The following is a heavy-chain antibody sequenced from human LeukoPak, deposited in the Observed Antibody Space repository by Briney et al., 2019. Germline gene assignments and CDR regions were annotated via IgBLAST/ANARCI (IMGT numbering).Heavy chain of an antibody. CDR2: IYYSGTT. CDR3: ARERDSGSTFDN. D-gene: IGHD1-26*01. J-gene: IGHJ4*02. Sequence: KPSETLSLTCTVSGGSISNYYWGWLRQPPGKGLEWIGYIYYSGTTKYNPSLKSRVTISVDMSMNQFSLKLRSVTAADTAVYYCARERDSGSTFDNWGQGTLVTVSS. CDR1: GGSISNYY. V-gene: IGHV4-59*01.